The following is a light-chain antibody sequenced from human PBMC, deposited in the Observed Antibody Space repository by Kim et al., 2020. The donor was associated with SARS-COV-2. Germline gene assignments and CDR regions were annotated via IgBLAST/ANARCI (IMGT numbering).Light chain of an antibody. CDR1: QGISNS. J-gene: IGKJ2*01. V-gene: IGKV1-NL1*01. Sequence: GDKVTIPCRASQGISNSLAWYQQKPGKAPKLLLYGASRLESGVPSRFSGSGSGTDYTLTISSLQPEDFATYHCQQYYTTPFTFGQGTKLEI. CDR2: GAS. CDR3: QQYYTTPFT.